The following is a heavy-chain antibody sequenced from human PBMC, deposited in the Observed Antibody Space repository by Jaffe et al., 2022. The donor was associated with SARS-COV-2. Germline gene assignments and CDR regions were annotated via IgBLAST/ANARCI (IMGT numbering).Heavy chain of an antibody. D-gene: IGHD2-2*01. V-gene: IGHV4-39*01. CDR2: IYYSGST. Sequence: QLQLQESGPGLVKPSETLSLTCTVSGGSISSSSYYWAWIRQPPGKGLEWIGSIYYSGSTYYNPSLKSRVTISVDTSKNQFSLKLSSVTAADTAVYYCARRYCSSTSCYYYGMDVWGQGTTVTVSS. CDR3: ARRYCSSTSCYYYGMDV. J-gene: IGHJ6*02. CDR1: GGSISSSSYY.